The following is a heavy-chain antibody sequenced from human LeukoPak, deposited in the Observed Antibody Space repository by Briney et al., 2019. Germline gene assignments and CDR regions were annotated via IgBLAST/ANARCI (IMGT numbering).Heavy chain of an antibody. V-gene: IGHV1-2*02. Sequence: ASVKVSCKASGYTFTGYYMHWVRQAPGQGLEWMGWINLNSGGTNYAQKFQGRVTMTRDTSISTAYMELSRLRSDDTAVYYCARDLGYSGYDGDYWGQGTLVTVSS. CDR2: INLNSGGT. CDR3: ARDLGYSGYDGDY. J-gene: IGHJ4*02. D-gene: IGHD5-12*01. CDR1: GYTFTGYY.